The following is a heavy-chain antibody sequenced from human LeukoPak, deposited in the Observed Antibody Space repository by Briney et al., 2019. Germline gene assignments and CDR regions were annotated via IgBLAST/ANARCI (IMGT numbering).Heavy chain of an antibody. Sequence: SVKVSCKASGGTFSSYGISWVRQAPGQGLEWMGRIIPILGIGNYAQKFQGRVTIIADTSTSIVYMELSSLRSEDTAVYYCARDTRLSRVTFDIWGQGTMVTVSS. J-gene: IGHJ3*02. V-gene: IGHV1-69*04. CDR2: IIPILGIG. D-gene: IGHD4-17*01. CDR1: GGTFSSYG. CDR3: ARDTRLSRVTFDI.